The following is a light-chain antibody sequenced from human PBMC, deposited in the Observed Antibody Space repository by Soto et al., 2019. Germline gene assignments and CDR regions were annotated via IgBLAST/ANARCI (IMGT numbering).Light chain of an antibody. V-gene: IGLV1-47*02. CDR2: SIN. CDR3: AAWDDSLGAVL. CDR1: SSNIGNNY. J-gene: IGLJ2*01. Sequence: QPVLTQPPSASGTPGQRVTISCSGGSSNIGNNYVYWYQQLPGAAPKLLMHSINLRPAGVPDRFSGSKSGTSGSLAINGLRSEDEADYYCAAWDDSLGAVLFGGGTKLTVL.